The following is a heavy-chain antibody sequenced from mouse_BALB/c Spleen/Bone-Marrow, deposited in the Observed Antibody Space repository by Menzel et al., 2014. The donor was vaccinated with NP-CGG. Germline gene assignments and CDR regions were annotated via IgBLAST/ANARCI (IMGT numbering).Heavy chain of an antibody. CDR2: VWGGGST. Sequence: VQLQQSGPGLVQPSQSLSITCTVSGFSLTSYGVHWVRQSPGKGLEWLGVVWGGGSTDYNAAFKSGLSISKDNSKSQVFFKMNSLQPKDTAIYYCARMDRSSYAMDYWGQGTSVTVSS. CDR1: GFSLTSYG. CDR3: ARMDRSSYAMDY. V-gene: IGHV2-2*02. J-gene: IGHJ4*01. D-gene: IGHD2-14*01.